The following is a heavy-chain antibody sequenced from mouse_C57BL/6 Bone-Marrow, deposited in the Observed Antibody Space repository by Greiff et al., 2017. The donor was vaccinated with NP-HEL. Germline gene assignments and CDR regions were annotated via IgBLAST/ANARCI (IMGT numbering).Heavy chain of an antibody. V-gene: IGHV14-2*01. CDR2: IDPEDGET. Sequence: VQLKQSGAELVKPGASVKLSCTASGFNITDYYMHWVKQRTEQGLEWIGRIDPEDGETKYAPKFQGKATLTADTSSTPAYLQLSSLPSEDTAVYYCASTPFKATDYWGQGTTLTVSS. D-gene: IGHD3-2*02. CDR3: ASTPFKATDY. CDR1: GFNITDYY. J-gene: IGHJ2*01.